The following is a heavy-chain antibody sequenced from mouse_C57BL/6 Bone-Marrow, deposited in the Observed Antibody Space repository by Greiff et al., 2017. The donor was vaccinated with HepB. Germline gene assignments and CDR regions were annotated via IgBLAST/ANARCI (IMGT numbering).Heavy chain of an antibody. V-gene: IGHV2-9*01. D-gene: IGHD1-1*01. CDR2: IWGGGRT. J-gene: IGHJ4*01. Sequence: VKLQESGPGLVAPSQSLSITCTVSGFSLTSYGVDWVRQPPGKGLEWLGVIWGGGRTNYNSALMSRLSISKDNSKIHVFLKMNSLQTDDTAMYYCAKHVYYYGSSEDAMDYWGQGTSVTVAS. CDR1: GFSLTSYG. CDR3: AKHVYYYGSSEDAMDY.